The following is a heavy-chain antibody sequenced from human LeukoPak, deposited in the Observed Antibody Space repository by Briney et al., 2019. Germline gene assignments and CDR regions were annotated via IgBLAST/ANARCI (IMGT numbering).Heavy chain of an antibody. Sequence: GGSLRLSCAASGFTVSSNYMSWVRQAPGKGLEWVSVIYSGGSTYYADSVKGRFTIPRDNSKNTLYLQMNSLRAEDTAVYYCARDRFHYDFWSGYYRGYYYGMDVWGQGTTVTVSS. CDR3: ARDRFHYDFWSGYYRGYYYGMDV. D-gene: IGHD3-3*01. CDR2: IYSGGST. V-gene: IGHV3-53*05. J-gene: IGHJ6*02. CDR1: GFTVSSNY.